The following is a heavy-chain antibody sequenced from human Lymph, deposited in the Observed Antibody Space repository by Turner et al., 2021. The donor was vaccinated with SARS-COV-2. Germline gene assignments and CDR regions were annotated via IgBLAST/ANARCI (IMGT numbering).Heavy chain of an antibody. D-gene: IGHD4-17*01. CDR2: ISSSSSYI. CDR1: GFTFSTYS. CDR3: ARDIPTTADYFDY. J-gene: IGHJ4*02. V-gene: IGHV3-21*01. Sequence: EVQLVESGGGLVKPGGSLRLPCAASGFTFSTYSMNWVRPAPGKGLEWISSISSSSSYIYYADSVKGRFTISRDDAKNSLYLQMNSLRAEDTAVYYCARDIPTTADYFDYWGQGTLVTVSS.